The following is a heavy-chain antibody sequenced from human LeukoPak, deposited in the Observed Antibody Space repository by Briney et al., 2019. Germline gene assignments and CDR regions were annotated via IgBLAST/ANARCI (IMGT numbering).Heavy chain of an antibody. J-gene: IGHJ6*03. Sequence: ASVKVSCKASGYTFTSYGISWVRQAPGQGLEWMGWISAYNGNTNYAQKLQGRVTMTTDTSTSTAYMELRSLRSDDTAVYYCARITPSSSWYWGPYYYYYMDVWGKGTTVTVSS. D-gene: IGHD6-13*01. CDR2: ISAYNGNT. CDR1: GYTFTSYG. V-gene: IGHV1-18*01. CDR3: ARITPSSSWYWGPYYYYYMDV.